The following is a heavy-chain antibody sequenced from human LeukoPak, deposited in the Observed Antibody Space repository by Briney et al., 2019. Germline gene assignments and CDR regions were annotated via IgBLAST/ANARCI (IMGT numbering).Heavy chain of an antibody. V-gene: IGHV3-23*01. J-gene: IGHJ4*02. CDR2: ISGSGGST. D-gene: IGHD6-19*01. CDR1: GFTFSSYA. CDR3: ATQRLVLSRIDY. Sequence: GGSLRLSCAASGFTFSSYAMSWVRQAPGKGLEWVSAISGSGGSTYYADSVKGRCTISRDNSKNTLYLQMNSLRAEDTAVYCCATQRLVLSRIDYRGQGTLVTVSS.